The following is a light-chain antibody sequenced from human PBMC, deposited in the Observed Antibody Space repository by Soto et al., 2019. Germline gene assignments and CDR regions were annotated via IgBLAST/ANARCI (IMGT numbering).Light chain of an antibody. Sequence: EIVLTQSPDTLSLSPGERATLSCRASQSLSNNYLAWYQQRPGQAPRLLFYVASNRATGVPDRFSGSGSGTDFTLTISRLEPEDFAVYYCHQYAGSPRTFGQGTKVEIK. CDR1: QSLSNNY. V-gene: IGKV3-20*01. CDR2: VAS. CDR3: HQYAGSPRT. J-gene: IGKJ1*01.